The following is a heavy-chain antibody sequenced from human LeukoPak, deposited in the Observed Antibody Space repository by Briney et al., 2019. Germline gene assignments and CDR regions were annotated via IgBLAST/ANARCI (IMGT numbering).Heavy chain of an antibody. Sequence: KTSETLSLICTVSGGSISSYYWSWIRQPPGKGLEWIGRIYTSGSTNYNPSLKSRVTISVDTSKNQFSLKLSSVTAADTAVYYCARKSYSSSWYREENDAFDIWGQGTMVTVSS. CDR3: ARKSYSSSWYREENDAFDI. D-gene: IGHD6-13*01. V-gene: IGHV4-4*08. CDR2: IYTSGST. CDR1: GGSISSYY. J-gene: IGHJ3*02.